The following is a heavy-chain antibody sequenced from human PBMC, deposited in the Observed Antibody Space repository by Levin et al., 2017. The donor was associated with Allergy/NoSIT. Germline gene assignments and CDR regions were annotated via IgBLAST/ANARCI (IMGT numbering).Heavy chain of an antibody. J-gene: IGHJ4*02. CDR3: ARGRHSGYDFDY. CDR1: GFTFSDHY. V-gene: IGHV3-72*01. Sequence: GESLKISCAASGFTFSDHYMDWVRQAPGKGLEWVGRSRNKANSYTTEYAASVKGRFTISRDDSKNSLYLQMNSLKTEDTAVYYCARGRHSGYDFDYWGQGTLVTVSS. CDR2: SRNKANSYTT. D-gene: IGHD5-12*01.